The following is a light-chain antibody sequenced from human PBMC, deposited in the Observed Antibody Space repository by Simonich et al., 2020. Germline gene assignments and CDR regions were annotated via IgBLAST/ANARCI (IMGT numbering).Light chain of an antibody. CDR2: TDS. J-gene: IGLJ3*02. V-gene: IGLV3-25*03. CDR1: ALPKQY. CDR3: QSADSSGTYRV. Sequence: SYELTQPPSVSVSPGQTARITCSGDALPKQYAYWYQQKPGQAPVLVIYTDSERPSGITGRFSGSSSGTTVTLTISGVQAEDEADYYCQSADSSGTYRVFGGGTKLTVL.